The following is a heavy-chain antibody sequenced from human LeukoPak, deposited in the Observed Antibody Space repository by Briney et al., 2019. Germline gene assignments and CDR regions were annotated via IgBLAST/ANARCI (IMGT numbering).Heavy chain of an antibody. Sequence: PGRSLRLSCAASGFTFSRYAMHWVRQAPGKGLEWVAVISYDGSNKYYADSVKGRFTISRDNSKNTLYLQMNSLRPEDTAVYYCARRVYSSSWPLDYWGQGTLVTVSS. J-gene: IGHJ4*02. CDR3: ARRVYSSSWPLDY. CDR1: GFTFSRYA. D-gene: IGHD6-13*01. CDR2: ISYDGSNK. V-gene: IGHV3-30-3*01.